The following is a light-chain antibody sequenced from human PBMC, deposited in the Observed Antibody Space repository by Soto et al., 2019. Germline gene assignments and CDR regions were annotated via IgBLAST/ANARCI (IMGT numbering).Light chain of an antibody. Sequence: VITQSPDSLAVAVGERATINCKYSQRVLHRTDNKNFFGWYLQKPGQYPQXLIYLGSNRASGVPDRFSGSGSGTDFTLKISRVEAEDVGVYYCMQPLQSWTVGQGPKLDNK. CDR3: MQPLQSWT. V-gene: IGKV2-28*01. J-gene: IGKJ1*01. CDR2: LGS. CDR1: QRVLHRTDNKNF.